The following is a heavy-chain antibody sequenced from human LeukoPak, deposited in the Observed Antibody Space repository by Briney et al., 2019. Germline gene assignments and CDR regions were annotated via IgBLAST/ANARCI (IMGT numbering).Heavy chain of an antibody. J-gene: IGHJ5*02. CDR3: ARGPSGSYWPIDWFDP. Sequence: PGGSLRLSCAASGFTFTSCAMSWVRQAPAKGLEWVSYISSSSSTIYCADSVKGRFTISRDNAKNSLYLQMNSLRGEDTAAYYCARGPSGSYWPIDWFDPWGQGTLVTVSS. CDR2: ISSSSSTI. CDR1: GFTFTSCA. V-gene: IGHV3-48*01. D-gene: IGHD1-26*01.